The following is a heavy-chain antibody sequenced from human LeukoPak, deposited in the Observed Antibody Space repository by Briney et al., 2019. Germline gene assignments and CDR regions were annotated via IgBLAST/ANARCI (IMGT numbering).Heavy chain of an antibody. CDR2: IYYSGST. CDR1: GGSISSSSYY. V-gene: IGHV4-39*07. CDR3: ARETCSSTSCSYYFDY. J-gene: IGHJ4*02. Sequence: SETLSLTCTVSGGSISSSSYYWGWIRQPPGKGLEWIGSIYYSGSTYYNPSLKSRVTISVDTSKNQFSLKLSSVTAADTAVYYCARETCSSTSCSYYFDYWGQGTLVTVSS. D-gene: IGHD2-2*01.